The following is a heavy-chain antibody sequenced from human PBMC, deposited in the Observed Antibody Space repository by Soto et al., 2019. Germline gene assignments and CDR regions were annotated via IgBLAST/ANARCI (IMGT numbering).Heavy chain of an antibody. CDR1: GFTFSSYW. J-gene: IGHJ5*02. CDR3: ARWTVSANNWFDP. Sequence: EVQLVESGGGLVLPGGSLRLSCAASGFTFSSYWMTWVRQAPGKGLEWVANIRQDGGQIDYVDSVKGRFTISRDNAKNSLDLQMNRLRAEDTAVYYCARWTVSANNWFDPWGQGTLVTVSS. CDR2: IRQDGGQI. D-gene: IGHD2-8*01. V-gene: IGHV3-7*05.